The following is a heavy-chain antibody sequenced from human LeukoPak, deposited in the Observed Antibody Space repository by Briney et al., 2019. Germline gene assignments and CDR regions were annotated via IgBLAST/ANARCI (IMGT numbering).Heavy chain of an antibody. CDR3: ARDGLLEWLLGGPDYYYYMDV. J-gene: IGHJ6*03. D-gene: IGHD3-3*01. V-gene: IGHV4-4*07. CDR2: IYTSGST. CDR1: GGSISSYY. Sequence: PSETLSLTCTVSGGSISSYYWSWIRQPAGKGLEWIGRIYTSGSTNYNPSLKSRVTMSVDTSKNQFSLKLSSVTAADTAVYYCARDGLLEWLLGGPDYYYYMDVWGKGTTVTVSS.